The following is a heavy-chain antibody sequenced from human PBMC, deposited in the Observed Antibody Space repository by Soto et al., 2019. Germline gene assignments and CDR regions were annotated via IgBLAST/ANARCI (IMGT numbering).Heavy chain of an antibody. J-gene: IGHJ5*02. V-gene: IGHV1-69*01. D-gene: IGHD2-2*01. CDR1: GGTFSSYA. CDR3: VCHVAYHRNLFDP. CDR2: IIPIFGTA. Sequence: QVQLVQSGAEVKKPGSSVKVSCKASGGTFSSYAISWVRQAPGQGLEWMGGIIPIFGTANYAQKFQGRVTITAYESTSTAYMELSILISEDTAVYYCVCHVAYHRNLFDPWGQGTLVTVSS.